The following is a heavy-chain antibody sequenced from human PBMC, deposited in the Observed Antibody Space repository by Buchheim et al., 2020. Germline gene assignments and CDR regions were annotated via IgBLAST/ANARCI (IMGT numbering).Heavy chain of an antibody. J-gene: IGHJ6*02. Sequence: QVQLVQSGAEVKKPGASVKVSCKASGYTFTGYYMHWVRQAPGQGLEWMGWINPNSGGTNYALKFQGRVTMTRDTSISTAYMELSRLRSDDTAVYYCARFVGIAVAGHYYYYGMDVWGQGTT. D-gene: IGHD6-19*01. CDR1: GYTFTGYY. CDR2: INPNSGGT. CDR3: ARFVGIAVAGHYYYYGMDV. V-gene: IGHV1-2*02.